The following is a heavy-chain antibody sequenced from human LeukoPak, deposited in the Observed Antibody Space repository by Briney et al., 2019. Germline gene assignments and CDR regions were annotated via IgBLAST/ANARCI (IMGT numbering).Heavy chain of an antibody. V-gene: IGHV4-30-4*08. J-gene: IGHJ4*02. Sequence: SQTLSLTCTVSGGSICSGDYYWSWIRQPPGKGLEWIGYIYYSGSTYYNPSLKSRVTISVDTSKNQFSLKLSSVTAADTAVYCCARTPTVWGSYRYTSDYWGQGTLVTVSS. D-gene: IGHD3-16*02. CDR3: ARTPTVWGSYRYTSDY. CDR1: GGSICSGDYY. CDR2: IYYSGST.